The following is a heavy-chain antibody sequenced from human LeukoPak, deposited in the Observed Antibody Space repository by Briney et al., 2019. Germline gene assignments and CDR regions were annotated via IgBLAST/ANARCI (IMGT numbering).Heavy chain of an antibody. Sequence: SVKVSCKASGGTFSSYTISWVRQAPGQGLEWMGRIIPILGIANYAQKFQGRVTITADKSTSTAHMELSSLRSEDTAVYYCALESYDYVWGSYRYTHYWGQGTLVTVSS. CDR2: IIPILGIA. CDR3: ALESYDYVWGSYRYTHY. J-gene: IGHJ4*02. D-gene: IGHD3-16*02. CDR1: GGTFSSYT. V-gene: IGHV1-69*02.